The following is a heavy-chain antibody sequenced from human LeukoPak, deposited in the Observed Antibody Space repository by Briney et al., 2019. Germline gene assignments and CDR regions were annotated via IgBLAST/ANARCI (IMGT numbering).Heavy chain of an antibody. V-gene: IGHV1-24*01. J-gene: IGHJ4*02. CDR3: ATPSTYYDYVWGSYGN. CDR1: GYTLTELS. D-gene: IGHD3-16*01. CDR2: FDPEDGET. Sequence: ASVKVSCKVSGYTLTELSMLWVRQAPGKGLEWMGGFDPEDGETIYAQKFQGRVTMTEDTSTDTAYMELSSLRSEDTAVYYCATPSTYYDYVWGSYGNWGQGTLVTVSS.